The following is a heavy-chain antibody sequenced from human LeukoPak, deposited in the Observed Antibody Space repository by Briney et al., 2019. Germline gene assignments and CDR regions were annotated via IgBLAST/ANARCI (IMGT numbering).Heavy chain of an antibody. J-gene: IGHJ1*01. Sequence: SETLSLTCTVSGGSINTYYWSWIRQPAGKGLEYIGRIYTSGSTNYNPSLKSRVTMSVDTSKNQFSLKLSSVTAADTAVYYCARGLPKYYYDSSGREYFQHWGQGTLVTVSS. CDR3: ARGLPKYYYDSSGREYFQH. D-gene: IGHD3-22*01. V-gene: IGHV4-4*07. CDR1: GGSINTYY. CDR2: IYTSGST.